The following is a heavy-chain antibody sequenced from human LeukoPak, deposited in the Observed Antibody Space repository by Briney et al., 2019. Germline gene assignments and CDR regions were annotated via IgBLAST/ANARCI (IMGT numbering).Heavy chain of an antibody. D-gene: IGHD6-19*01. CDR1: GGSISSGDYY. CDR3: ARDQDRAVAGIPYNWFDP. J-gene: IGHJ5*02. V-gene: IGHV4-61*08. Sequence: PSETLSLTCTVSGGSISSGDYYWSWIRQPPGKGLEWIGYIYYSGSTNYNPSLKSRVTMSVDTSKNQFSLKLSSVTAADTAVYYCARDQDRAVAGIPYNWFDPWGQGTLVTVSS. CDR2: IYYSGST.